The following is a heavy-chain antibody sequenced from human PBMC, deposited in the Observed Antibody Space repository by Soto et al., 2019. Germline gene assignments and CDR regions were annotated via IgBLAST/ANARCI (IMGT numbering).Heavy chain of an antibody. D-gene: IGHD6-13*01. J-gene: IGHJ4*02. Sequence: EVQLVESGGGLVQPGGSLRLSCVASEFTFSSYEMNWVRQAPGKGLEWVSYISTSGTTIYYTDSVKGRFTISRDNAKKELYLRMNSMRAEDTAVYYCVRFGGAASGPGDYWGQGTLFTVSS. CDR2: ISTSGTTI. CDR1: EFTFSSYE. V-gene: IGHV3-48*03. CDR3: VRFGGAASGPGDY.